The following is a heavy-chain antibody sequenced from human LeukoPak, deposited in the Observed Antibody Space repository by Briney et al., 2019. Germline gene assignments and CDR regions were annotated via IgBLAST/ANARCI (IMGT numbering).Heavy chain of an antibody. CDR1: GFTFDDYA. CDR2: ISWNSGSI. Sequence: GRSLRLSCAASGFTFDDYAMHWVRQAPGKGLEWVSGISWNSGSIGYADSVKGRFTISRDNAKNSLYLQMNSLRAEDTALYYCAKDTRSAVAATFDYWGQGTLVTVSS. J-gene: IGHJ4*02. D-gene: IGHD6-19*01. V-gene: IGHV3-9*01. CDR3: AKDTRSAVAATFDY.